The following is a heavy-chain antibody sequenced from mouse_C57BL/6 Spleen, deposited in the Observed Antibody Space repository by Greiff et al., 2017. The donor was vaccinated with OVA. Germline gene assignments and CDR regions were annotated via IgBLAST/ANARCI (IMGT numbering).Heavy chain of an antibody. V-gene: IGHV1-64*01. D-gene: IGHD2-1*01. CDR2: IHPNSGST. CDR1: GYTFTSYW. CDR3: ARKGYGNLYAMDY. Sequence: VQLQQPGAELVKPGASVKLSCKASGYTFTSYWMHWVKQRPGQGLEWIGMIHPNSGSTNYNEKFKSKATLTVDKSSSTAYMQLSSLTSEDSAVYYCARKGYGNLYAMDYWGQGTSVTVSS. J-gene: IGHJ4*01.